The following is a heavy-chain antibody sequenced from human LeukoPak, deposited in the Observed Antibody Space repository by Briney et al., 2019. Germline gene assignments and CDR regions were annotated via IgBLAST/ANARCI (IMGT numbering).Heavy chain of an antibody. D-gene: IGHD6-13*01. CDR2: ISAYNGNT. J-gene: IGHJ6*02. Sequence: ASVKVSCKASGYTFTSYGISWVRQAPGQGLEWMGWISAYNGNTNYAQKLQGRVTMTTDTSTGTAYMELRSLRSDDTAVYYCARHDDYSSSWYEQPQVYYYYGMDVWGQGTTVTVSS. CDR1: GYTFTSYG. CDR3: ARHDDYSSSWYEQPQVYYYYGMDV. V-gene: IGHV1-18*01.